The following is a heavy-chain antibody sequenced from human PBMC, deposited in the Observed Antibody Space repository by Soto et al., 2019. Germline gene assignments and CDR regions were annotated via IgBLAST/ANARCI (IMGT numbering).Heavy chain of an antibody. V-gene: IGHV1-69*01. CDR1: GDVFRSYG. J-gene: IGHJ6*02. Sequence: QVQLVQSGAEVKKPGSSVKVSCKASGDVFRSYGINWVRQAPGQGLEWMGGIIPISGTTNYAQKFQGRVAITADESMDTVYMELSRLRSEDTAVYFCARVRCFNGLCHTADYGMDVWGQGTTVTVSS. CDR3: ARVRCFNGLCHTADYGMDV. D-gene: IGHD2-8*01. CDR2: IIPISGTT.